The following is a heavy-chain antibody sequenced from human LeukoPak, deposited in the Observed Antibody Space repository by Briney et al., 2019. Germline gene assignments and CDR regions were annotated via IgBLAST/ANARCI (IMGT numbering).Heavy chain of an antibody. CDR3: ANPIDARGVGADGEEY. CDR2: IRYDGSNK. CDR1: GFTFSSYG. V-gene: IGHV3-30*02. Sequence: PGGSLRLSCAASGFTFSSYGMHWVRQAPGKGLEWVAFIRYDGSNKYYADSVKGRFTISRDNSKNTLYLQMNSLRAEDTAVYYCANPIDARGVGADGEEYWGQGTLVTVSS. J-gene: IGHJ4*02. D-gene: IGHD1-26*01.